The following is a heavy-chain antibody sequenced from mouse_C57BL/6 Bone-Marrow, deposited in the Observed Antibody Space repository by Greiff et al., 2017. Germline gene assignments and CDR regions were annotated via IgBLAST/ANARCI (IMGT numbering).Heavy chain of an antibody. D-gene: IGHD2-1*01. CDR2: ILPSIGRT. J-gene: IGHJ4*01. V-gene: IGHV15-2*01. CDR3: ARTDGNYGGAMDY. CDR1: DSEVFPIAY. Sequence: QSDSEVFPIAYMSWVRQKPGHGFEWIGGILPSIGRTIYGEKFEDKATLDADTLSNTAYLELNSLTSEDSAIYYCARTDGNYGGAMDYWGQGTSVTVSS.